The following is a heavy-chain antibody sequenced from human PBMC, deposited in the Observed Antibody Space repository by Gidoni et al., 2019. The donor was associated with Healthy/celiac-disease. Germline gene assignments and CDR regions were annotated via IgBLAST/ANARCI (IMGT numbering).Heavy chain of an antibody. J-gene: IGHJ6*02. V-gene: IGHV4-34*01. CDR3: ARGVVVTARYYYYYYGMDV. D-gene: IGHD2-21*02. CDR2: INHSGSS. CDR1: GGSFSGYY. Sequence: QVQLQQWGAGLLKPSETLSLTCALYGGSFSGYYWSWIRQPPGKGLEWIGEINHSGSSNYNPSLKRRVTISVDTSKNQFSLKLSSVTAADTAVYYCARGVVVTARYYYYYYGMDVWGQGTTVTVSS.